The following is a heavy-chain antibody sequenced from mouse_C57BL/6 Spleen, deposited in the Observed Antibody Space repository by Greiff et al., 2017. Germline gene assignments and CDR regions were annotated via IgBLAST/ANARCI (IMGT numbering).Heavy chain of an antibody. Sequence: EVQVVESGEGLVKPGGSLKLSCAASRFTFSSYAMSWVRQTPEKRLEWVAYISSGGDYIYYADTVKGRFTISRDSARNTLYLQMSSLKSEDTAMYYCTRERGSTVVRVPFAYWGQGTLVTVSA. V-gene: IGHV5-9-1*02. J-gene: IGHJ3*01. CDR3: TRERGSTVVRVPFAY. CDR2: ISSGGDYI. D-gene: IGHD1-1*01. CDR1: RFTFSSYA.